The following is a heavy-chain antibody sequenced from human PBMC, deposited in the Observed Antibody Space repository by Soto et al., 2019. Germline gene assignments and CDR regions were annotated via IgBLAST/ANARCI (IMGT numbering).Heavy chain of an antibody. V-gene: IGHV3-30*18. D-gene: IGHD4-4*01. J-gene: IGHJ4*02. CDR1: GFTFSSYG. CDR2: ISYDGSNK. CDR3: AKGDYSITDY. Sequence: QVQLVESGGGVVQPGRSLRLSCAASGFTFSSYGMHWVRQAPGKGLEWVAVISYDGSNKYYADSVKGRFTISRDNSKNALYLQMNSLRAEDTAVYYCAKGDYSITDYWGQGTLVTVSS.